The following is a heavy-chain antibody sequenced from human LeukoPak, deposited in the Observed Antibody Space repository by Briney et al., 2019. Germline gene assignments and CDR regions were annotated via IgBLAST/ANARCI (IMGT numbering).Heavy chain of an antibody. V-gene: IGHV4-31*03. CDR2: IWNSGST. J-gene: IGHJ5*02. Sequence: SETLSLTCSVSGDSISSRTYYWTWIRQYSEKGLEWIGYIWNSGSTNYNPSLKSRVTVSVDTSKNQFSLTLTSVTAADTALYYCAANVSSTFPNWIDPWGQGIPVIVS. D-gene: IGHD6-6*01. CDR3: AANVSSTFPNWIDP. CDR1: GDSISSRTYY.